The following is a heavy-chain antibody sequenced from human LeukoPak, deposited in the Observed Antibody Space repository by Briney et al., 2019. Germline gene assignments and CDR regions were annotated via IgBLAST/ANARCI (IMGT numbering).Heavy chain of an antibody. CDR3: ARGSSGSYYSAYYYYYGMDV. V-gene: IGHV1-69*04. CDR2: IIPILGIA. J-gene: IGHJ6*02. CDR1: GGTFSSYA. D-gene: IGHD3-10*01. Sequence: SVKVSCKASGGTFSSYAISWVRQAPGQGLEWVGRIIPILGIANYAQKFQGRVTITADKSTSTAYMELSSLRSEDTAVYYCARGSSGSYYSAYYYYYGMDVWGQGTTVTVSS.